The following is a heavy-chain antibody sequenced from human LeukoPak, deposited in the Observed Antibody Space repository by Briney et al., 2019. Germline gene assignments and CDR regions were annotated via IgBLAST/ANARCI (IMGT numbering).Heavy chain of an antibody. CDR1: GFTFSNYA. Sequence: GGSLRLSCAASGFTFSNYAMNCVRQAPGKGLERVSGICGGGGSTYYADSVKGRFTVSRDNSKNTLYLQMNSLRADDTAVYYCAKAGGDAYYYYYMDVWGKGTTVTVSS. D-gene: IGHD2-21*01. V-gene: IGHV3-23*01. J-gene: IGHJ6*03. CDR2: ICGGGGST. CDR3: AKAGGDAYYYYYMDV.